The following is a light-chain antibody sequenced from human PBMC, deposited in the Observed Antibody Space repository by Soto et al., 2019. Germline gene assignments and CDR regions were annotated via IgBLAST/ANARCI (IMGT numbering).Light chain of an antibody. CDR2: GAS. CDR3: QQYNNWPPWT. CDR1: QSVSSN. V-gene: IGKV3-15*01. Sequence: EIVLTQSPGTLSVSPGERATLSCRASQSVSSNLAWYQQEPGQAPRLLIYGASTRATGIPARFSGSGSGTEFTLTISSLQSEDFAVYYCQQYNNWPPWTFGQGTKVDIK. J-gene: IGKJ1*01.